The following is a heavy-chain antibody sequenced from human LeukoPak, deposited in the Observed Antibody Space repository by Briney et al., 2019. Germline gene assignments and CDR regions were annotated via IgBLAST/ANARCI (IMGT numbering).Heavy chain of an antibody. Sequence: SETLSLTCTVSGGSISSYYWNWFRQPPGRGLEWIGYTQHSGSTHYNPSLKSRVTISVDTSMNQFSLELISVTAADTAVYYCARGPTVTTDYWGQGTLVTVSS. D-gene: IGHD4-17*01. CDR1: GGSISSYY. CDR2: TQHSGST. J-gene: IGHJ4*02. CDR3: ARGPTVTTDY. V-gene: IGHV4-59*01.